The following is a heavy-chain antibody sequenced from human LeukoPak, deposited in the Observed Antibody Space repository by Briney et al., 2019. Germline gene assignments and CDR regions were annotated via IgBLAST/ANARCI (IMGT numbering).Heavy chain of an antibody. CDR2: IYTSGST. V-gene: IGHV4-4*09. J-gene: IGHJ6*03. Sequence: PSETLSLTCTVSGGSISSYYWSWIRQPPGKGLEWIGYIYTSGSTSYNPSLKSRVTISVDTSKNQFSLKLSSVTAADTAVYYCARHMGLYYYYYMDVWGKGTTVTVSS. D-gene: IGHD3-16*01. CDR3: ARHMGLYYYYYMDV. CDR1: GGSISSYY.